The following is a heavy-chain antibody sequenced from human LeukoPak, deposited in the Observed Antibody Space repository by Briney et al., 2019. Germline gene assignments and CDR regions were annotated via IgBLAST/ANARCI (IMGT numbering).Heavy chain of an antibody. CDR3: AREGDMTPFDY. V-gene: IGHV1-69*04. CDR2: IIPILGIA. Sequence: GSSVKLSCKASGGTFTSYTISWVRQAPGQGLEWMGRIIPILGIANYAQKFQGRVTITADKSTSTAYMELSSLRSEDTAVYYCAREGDMTPFDYWGQGTLVTVSS. CDR1: GGTFTSYT. J-gene: IGHJ4*02.